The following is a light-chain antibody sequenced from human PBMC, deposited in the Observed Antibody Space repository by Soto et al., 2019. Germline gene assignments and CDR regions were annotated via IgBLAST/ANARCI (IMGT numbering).Light chain of an antibody. CDR2: DAS. Sequence: DIQMTQSPSTLSGSVGDRVTITCRASQTISSWLAWYQQKPGKAPNLLIYDASSLQSGVPSRFSGIGSGTEFTLTISSLQPDDFATYYCQQYYSNWTFGQGTKVDIK. CDR1: QTISSW. J-gene: IGKJ1*01. V-gene: IGKV1-5*01. CDR3: QQYYSNWT.